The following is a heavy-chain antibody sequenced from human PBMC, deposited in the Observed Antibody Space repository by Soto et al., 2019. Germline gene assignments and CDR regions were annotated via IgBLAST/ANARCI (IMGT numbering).Heavy chain of an antibody. Sequence: QVQLVESGGGVVQPGRSLRLSCAASGFTFSSYGIHWVRQAPGKGLEWVSVISYDGINKYYRDSVKGRFTISRDNSENTLYLQMNSLRDEDTAVYYCAKSVYNWNDGFFDYWGQGTLVTVSS. J-gene: IGHJ4*02. CDR1: GFTFSSYG. CDR3: AKSVYNWNDGFFDY. V-gene: IGHV3-30*18. D-gene: IGHD1-1*01. CDR2: ISYDGINK.